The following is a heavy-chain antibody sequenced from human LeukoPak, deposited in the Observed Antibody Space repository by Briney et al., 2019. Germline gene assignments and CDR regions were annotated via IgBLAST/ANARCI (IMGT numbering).Heavy chain of an antibody. D-gene: IGHD1-1*01. CDR3: ARDSPIWAGTTADWFDP. CDR1: GGSISSSSYY. Sequence: PSETLSLTCTVSGGSISSSSYYWGWIRQPPGKGLEWIGSIYYSGSTYYNPSLKSRVTISVDTSKNQFSLKLSSVTAADTAVYYCARDSPIWAGTTADWFDPWGQGTLVTVSS. CDR2: IYYSGST. J-gene: IGHJ5*02. V-gene: IGHV4-39*07.